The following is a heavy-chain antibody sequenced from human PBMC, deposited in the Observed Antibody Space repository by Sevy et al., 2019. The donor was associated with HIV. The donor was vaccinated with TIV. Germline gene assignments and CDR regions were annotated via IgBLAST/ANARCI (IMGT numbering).Heavy chain of an antibody. D-gene: IGHD4-4*01. Sequence: GESLKISCEASGFTFRSYEMNWVRQAPGKGLEWLSYISTGGRTIYYTDSVKGRFTISRDNAKNSLHLQMNSLRDEDTAVYYCATSRRDDYNYYFEYWGQRTLVTVSS. CDR3: ATSRRDDYNYYFEY. J-gene: IGHJ4*02. V-gene: IGHV3-48*03. CDR1: GFTFRSYE. CDR2: ISTGGRTI.